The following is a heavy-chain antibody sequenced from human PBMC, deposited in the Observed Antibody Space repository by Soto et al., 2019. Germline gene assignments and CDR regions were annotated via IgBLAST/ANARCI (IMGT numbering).Heavy chain of an antibody. J-gene: IGHJ5*02. D-gene: IGHD3-10*01. CDR3: ARGRHYYGSGRPDWFDP. Sequence: QVQLQESGPGLVKPSQTLSLTCTVSGGSISRGDYYCSWIRQPPGKGLEWIGYIYYSGSTYYNPSLKSRVTISVDTSKNQFSLKLSSVTAADTAVYYGARGRHYYGSGRPDWFDPWGQGTLVTVSS. CDR1: GGSISRGDYY. CDR2: IYYSGST. V-gene: IGHV4-30-4*01.